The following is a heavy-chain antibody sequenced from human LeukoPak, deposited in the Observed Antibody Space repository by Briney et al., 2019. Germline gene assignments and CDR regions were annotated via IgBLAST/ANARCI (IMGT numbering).Heavy chain of an antibody. V-gene: IGHV3-7*01. CDR1: GFTFSSYW. D-gene: IGHD3-22*01. CDR3: ARGLGDSSGYYVRY. CDR2: IKQDGSEK. J-gene: IGHJ4*02. Sequence: GGSLRLSCAASGFTFSSYWMSWVRQAPGKGLEWVANIKQDGSEKYYVDSVKGRFTISRDNAKNSLYLQMNSLRAEDTAVYYCARGLGDSSGYYVRYWGQGTLVTVSS.